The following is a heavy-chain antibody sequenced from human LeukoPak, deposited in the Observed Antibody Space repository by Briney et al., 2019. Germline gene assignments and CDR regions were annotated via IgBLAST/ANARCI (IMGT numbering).Heavy chain of an antibody. CDR1: GFTFSSYG. V-gene: IGHV3-30*02. D-gene: IGHD3-3*01. Sequence: GGSLRLSCAASGFTFSSYGMHWVRQAPGKGLEWVAFIRYDGSNKYYADSVKGRFTISRDNSKNTLYLQMNSLRAEDTAVYYCAKAGTELRFLEWSSWFDPWGQGTLVTVSS. CDR2: IRYDGSNK. CDR3: AKAGTELRFLEWSSWFDP. J-gene: IGHJ5*02.